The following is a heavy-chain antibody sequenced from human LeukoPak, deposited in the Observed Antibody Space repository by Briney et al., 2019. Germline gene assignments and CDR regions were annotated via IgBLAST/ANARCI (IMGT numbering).Heavy chain of an antibody. D-gene: IGHD2-21*02. J-gene: IGHJ5*02. CDR3: ARNAVPYCGGDCPNWFDP. CDR1: GGSISSGGYY. CDR2: IYYSGST. Sequence: SETLSLTCTVSGGSISSGGYYWSWIRQHPGKGLEWIGYIYYSGSTYYNPSLKSRVTISVDTSKNQFSLKLSSVTAADTAVYYCARNAVPYCGGDCPNWFDPWGQGTLVTVSS. V-gene: IGHV4-31*03.